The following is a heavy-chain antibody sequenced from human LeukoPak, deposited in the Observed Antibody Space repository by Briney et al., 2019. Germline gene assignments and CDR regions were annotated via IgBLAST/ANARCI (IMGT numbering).Heavy chain of an antibody. CDR1: GGSISGYY. D-gene: IGHD2-2*01. CDR2: INHSGST. Sequence: SETLSLTCTVSGGSISGYYWSWIRQPPGKGLEWIGEINHSGSTNYNPSLKSRVTISVDTSKNQFSLKLSSVTAADTAVYYCARRRYQLLRVYYFDYWGQGTLVTVSS. CDR3: ARRRYQLLRVYYFDY. V-gene: IGHV4-34*01. J-gene: IGHJ4*02.